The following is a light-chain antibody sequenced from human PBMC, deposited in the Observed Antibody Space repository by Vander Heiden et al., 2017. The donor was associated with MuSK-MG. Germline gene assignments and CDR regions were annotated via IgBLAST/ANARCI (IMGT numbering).Light chain of an antibody. CDR3: MQALQSPRT. J-gene: IGKJ1*01. Sequence: SSQSLLHSNGYNYLDWYLQKAGQSPQLLIYLGSNRASGVPDRFSRSGSGTDFTLKISRVEAEDVGVYYCMQALQSPRTFGQGTKVEIK. V-gene: IGKV2-28*01. CDR2: LGS. CDR1: QSLLHSNGYNY.